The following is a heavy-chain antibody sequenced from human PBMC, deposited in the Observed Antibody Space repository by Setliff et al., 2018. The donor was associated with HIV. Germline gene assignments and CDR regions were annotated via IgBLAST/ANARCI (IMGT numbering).Heavy chain of an antibody. CDR3: ARLIREGVTFGGFIVSYYYYYMDV. V-gene: IGHV4-31*03. D-gene: IGHD3-16*02. CDR2: IYNSGTT. J-gene: IGHJ6*03. CDR1: GGSISTGGYY. Sequence: SETLSLTCTVSGGSISTGGYYWSWIRQHPGKGLEWIGYIYNSGTTYYNPSLKDRVSIFVDRSKNQVSLKLTSVTAADAAVYYCARLIREGVTFGGFIVSYYYYYMDVWGKGTAVTVSS.